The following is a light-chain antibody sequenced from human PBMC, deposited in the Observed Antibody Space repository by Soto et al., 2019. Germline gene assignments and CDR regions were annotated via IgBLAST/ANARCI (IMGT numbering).Light chain of an antibody. Sequence: QSVLTQPRSVSGSPGQSLTISCTGTSSDVGGYNYVSWYQQYPGKVPKLMIYEVTKRPSGVPDRFSGSKSGNTASLTISGLQAEDEADYYCCSFTGRNNRVFGTGTKVTVL. CDR1: SSDVGGYNY. CDR3: CSFTGRNNRV. J-gene: IGLJ1*01. V-gene: IGLV2-11*01. CDR2: EVT.